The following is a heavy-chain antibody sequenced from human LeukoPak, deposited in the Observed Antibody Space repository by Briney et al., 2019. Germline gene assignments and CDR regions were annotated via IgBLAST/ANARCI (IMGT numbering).Heavy chain of an antibody. Sequence: PGGSLRLSCAASGFSFSNYWMHWVRQPPGKGLEWVANIKQDGSEKYYVDSVKGRFTISRDNAKNSLYLQMNSLRAEDTGVYYCDGGTGWVSNLGGGQGTLVIASS. CDR1: GFSFSNYW. CDR2: IKQDGSEK. CDR3: DGGTGWVSNLG. D-gene: IGHD6-19*01. J-gene: IGHJ4*02. V-gene: IGHV3-7*03.